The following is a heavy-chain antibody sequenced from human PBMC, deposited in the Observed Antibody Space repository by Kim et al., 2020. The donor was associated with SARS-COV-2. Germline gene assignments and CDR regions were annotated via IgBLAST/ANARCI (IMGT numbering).Heavy chain of an antibody. J-gene: IGHJ4*02. CDR3: YCSATNCYG. V-gene: IGHV3-66*02. D-gene: IGHD2-15*01. CDR2: IFSDNST. Sequence: GGSLRLSCAASGFSVSGNYISWVRQPPGKGLEWVSVIFSDNSTYYTDPVKGRFTISRDSSKNMLYLQMNSLRADDTAIYYCYCSATNCYGWGQGTLVTVSS. CDR1: GFSVSGNY.